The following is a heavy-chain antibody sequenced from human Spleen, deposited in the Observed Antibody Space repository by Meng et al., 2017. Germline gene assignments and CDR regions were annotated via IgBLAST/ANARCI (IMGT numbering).Heavy chain of an antibody. D-gene: IGHD4-23*01. CDR3: ARDPHDYGGNVRFDY. CDR1: GGSISSSNW. V-gene: IGHV4-4*02. Sequence: QVQRQEPGPGRGKPSGTLALTGAVSGGSISSSNWWSWVRQPPGKGLEWIGEIYHSGSTNYNPSLKSRVTISVDKSKNQFSLKLSSVTAADTAVYYCARDPHDYGGNVRFDYWGQGTLVTVSS. J-gene: IGHJ4*02. CDR2: IYHSGST.